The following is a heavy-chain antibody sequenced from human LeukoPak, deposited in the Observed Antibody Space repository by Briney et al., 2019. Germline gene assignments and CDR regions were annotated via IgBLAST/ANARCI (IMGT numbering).Heavy chain of an antibody. V-gene: IGHV3-48*03. CDR3: ARGSLPYYYGSGSYA. Sequence: GGSLRLSCAASGFTFSSYEMNWVRQAPGKGLEWVSYISSSGSTIYYADSVKGRFTISRDNAKNSLYLQMNSLRAEDTAVYYCARGSLPYYYGSGSYAWGQGTLVTVSS. D-gene: IGHD3-10*01. J-gene: IGHJ5*02. CDR2: ISSSGSTI. CDR1: GFTFSSYE.